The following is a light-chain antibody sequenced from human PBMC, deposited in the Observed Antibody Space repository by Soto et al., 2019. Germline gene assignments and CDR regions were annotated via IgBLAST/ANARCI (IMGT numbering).Light chain of an antibody. J-gene: IGKJ1*01. CDR2: AAS. Sequence: DIHMTQSPSSLSASVGDIFTITCRASQSISSYLNWYQQKPGKAPKLPIYAASSLQSGVPSRSSGSGPGTDSTLTISSLQPEDFPTYSCQQSYSPRWTFGQGTKVE. CDR3: QQSYSPRWT. V-gene: IGKV1-39*01. CDR1: QSISSY.